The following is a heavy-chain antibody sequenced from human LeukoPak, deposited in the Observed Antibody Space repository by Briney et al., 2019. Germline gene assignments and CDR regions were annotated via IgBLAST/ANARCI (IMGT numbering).Heavy chain of an antibody. CDR3: ARDLGRYFDL. J-gene: IGHJ2*01. Sequence: GGSLRLSCAASGFTFNTYSMNWVRQAPGNGLEWVSFISSGSATMYYADSVKGRFTISRDNAKNSLFLQMNSLRAEDTAVYYCARDLGRYFDLWGRGTLVTVSS. D-gene: IGHD1-26*01. CDR1: GFTFNTYS. V-gene: IGHV3-48*01. CDR2: ISSGSATM.